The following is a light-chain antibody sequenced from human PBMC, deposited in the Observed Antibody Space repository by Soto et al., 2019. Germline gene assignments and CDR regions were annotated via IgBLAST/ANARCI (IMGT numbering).Light chain of an antibody. Sequence: EVVMTQSPATLSVSPGERATLSCRASQTVSGNLAWYQQKPGQAPRLLIYAASTRATGIPARFSGSGFGTDFTLTISSLQSEDFAVYYCQQYNDWPVYTFGQGTKREVK. J-gene: IGKJ2*01. CDR3: QQYNDWPVYT. CDR1: QTVSGN. CDR2: AAS. V-gene: IGKV3-15*01.